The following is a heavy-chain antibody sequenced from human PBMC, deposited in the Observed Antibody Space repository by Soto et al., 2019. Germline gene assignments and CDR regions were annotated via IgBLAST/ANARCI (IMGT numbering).Heavy chain of an antibody. V-gene: IGHV4-59*01. Sequence: SETLSLTCTVSGGSISTYYWSWIRKRPGKGLEWIGYIYYSGSTNYNPSLKSRVTRSVGTSKNQFSLNLSSVTAADTAVYYCAREFRLRQACDSWGQGTMVTVSS. CDR3: AREFRLRQACDS. D-gene: IGHD4-17*01. J-gene: IGHJ3*02. CDR1: GGSISTYY. CDR2: IYYSGST.